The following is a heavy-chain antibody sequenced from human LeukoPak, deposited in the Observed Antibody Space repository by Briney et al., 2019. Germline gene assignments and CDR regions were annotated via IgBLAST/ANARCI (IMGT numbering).Heavy chain of an antibody. J-gene: IGHJ3*02. Sequence: PGGSLRLSCAASGFIFSSYTMNWVRQAPGKGLEWVSYITSSTSTIYYADSVKGRFTISRDNAKNSLYLQMNSLRAEDTAVYYCARQYYDILTALLDAFDIWGQGTMVTVSS. D-gene: IGHD3-9*01. CDR3: ARQYYDILTALLDAFDI. CDR1: GFIFSSYT. V-gene: IGHV3-48*01. CDR2: ITSSTSTI.